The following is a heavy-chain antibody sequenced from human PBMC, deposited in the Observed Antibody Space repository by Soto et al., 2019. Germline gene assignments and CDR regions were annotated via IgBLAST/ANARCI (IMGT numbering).Heavy chain of an antibody. CDR3: AREPAALNWFDP. CDR2: IYYNVNT. V-gene: IGHV4-31*03. Sequence: QVQLQESGPGLVKPSQTLSLTCTVSDGSISTGGYYWSWIRQHPGKGLEWIGYIYYNVNTYYNPSLKSRVTISIDTSKNQFSLKLSSVTAADTAVYYCAREPAALNWFDPWGQGTLVTVSS. CDR1: DGSISTGGYY. J-gene: IGHJ5*02. D-gene: IGHD2-2*01.